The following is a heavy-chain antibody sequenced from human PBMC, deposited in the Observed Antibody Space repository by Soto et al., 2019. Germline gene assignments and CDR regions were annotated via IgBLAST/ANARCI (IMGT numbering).Heavy chain of an antibody. V-gene: IGHV1-8*01. CDR3: ASWPDGYYYYGMDV. CDR2: MNPNSGNT. J-gene: IGHJ6*02. CDR1: GYTFTSYD. Sequence: QVQLGQSGAEVKKPGASVKVSCKASGYTFTSYDINWVRQATGQGLEWMGWMNPNSGNTGYAEKFQGRVTMTRNTSISTGYMELSSLRSEDTAVYYWASWPDGYYYYGMDVWGQGTRVTVSS.